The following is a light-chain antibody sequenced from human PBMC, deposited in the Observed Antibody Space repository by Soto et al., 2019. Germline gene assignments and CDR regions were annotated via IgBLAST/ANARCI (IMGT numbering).Light chain of an antibody. CDR1: SSNIGAGFD. CDR2: GNN. CDR3: QSFDTSLGRSV. V-gene: IGLV1-40*01. Sequence: QSVLTQPPSVSGAPGQRVTIPCPGTSSNIGAGFDVHWYQHLPGTAPNLPIYGNNHRPSGVPDRFSGSKSGTSASLAITGLQAEDEADYSCQSFDTSLGRSVFGGGTKLTVL. J-gene: IGLJ2*01.